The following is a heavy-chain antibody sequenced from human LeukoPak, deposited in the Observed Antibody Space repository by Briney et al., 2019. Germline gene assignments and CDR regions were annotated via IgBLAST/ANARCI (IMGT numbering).Heavy chain of an antibody. CDR1: GFTVSSNY. D-gene: IGHD2-21*02. CDR3: AKEDLYYCGGDCPAPFDY. J-gene: IGHJ4*02. Sequence: GGSLRLSCAASGFTVSSNYMSWVRQAPGKGLEWVSVIYSGGSTYYADSVKGRFTISRDNSKNTLYLQMNSLRAEDTAVYYCAKEDLYYCGGDCPAPFDYWGQGTLVTVSS. V-gene: IGHV3-66*02. CDR2: IYSGGST.